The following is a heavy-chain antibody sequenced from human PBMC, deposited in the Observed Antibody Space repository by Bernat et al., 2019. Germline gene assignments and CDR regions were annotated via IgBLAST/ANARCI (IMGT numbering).Heavy chain of an antibody. V-gene: IGHV3-64*01. Sequence: EVQLVESGGGLVQPGGSLRLSCAVSGFTFNSYAMHWVRQAPGRGLEYVSAISSNGGSTYYANSVKGRFTISRDNSKNTLYLQMGSLRAEDMAVYYCASWTGAIHDYWGQGTLVTVSS. J-gene: IGHJ4*02. CDR3: ASWTGAIHDY. CDR2: ISSNGGST. CDR1: GFTFNSYA. D-gene: IGHD6-25*01.